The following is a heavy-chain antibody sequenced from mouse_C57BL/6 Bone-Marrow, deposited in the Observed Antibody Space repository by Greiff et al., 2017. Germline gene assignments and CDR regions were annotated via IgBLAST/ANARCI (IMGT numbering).Heavy chain of an antibody. CDR2: IDPSDSYT. D-gene: IGHD1-1*01. V-gene: IGHV1-69*01. Sequence: QVQLKQSGAELARPGASVKLSCKASGYTFTSYWMHWVKQRPGQGLEWIGEIDPSDSYTNYNQKFKGKSTLTVDKSSSTAYMQLSSLTSEDSAVYYCARDYYGSSFWFAYWGQGTLVTVSA. CDR1: GYTFTSYW. J-gene: IGHJ3*01. CDR3: ARDYYGSSFWFAY.